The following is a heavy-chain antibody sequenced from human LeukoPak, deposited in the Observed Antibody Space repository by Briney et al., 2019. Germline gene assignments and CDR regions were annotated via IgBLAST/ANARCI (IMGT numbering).Heavy chain of an antibody. CDR3: ARRHLEYSSSINWFDP. CDR2: IIPIFGTA. J-gene: IGHJ5*02. V-gene: IGHV1-69*05. CDR1: GGTFSSYA. Sequence: ASVKVSCKASGGTFSSYAISWVRQAPGQGLEWMGGIIPIFGTANYAQKFQGRVTITTDESTSTAYMELSSLRSGDTAVYYCARRHLEYSSSINWFDPWGQGTLVTVSS. D-gene: IGHD6-6*01.